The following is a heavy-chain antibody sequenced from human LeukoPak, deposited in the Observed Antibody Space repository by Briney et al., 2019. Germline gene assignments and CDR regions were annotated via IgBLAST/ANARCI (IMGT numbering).Heavy chain of an antibody. D-gene: IGHD6-6*01. J-gene: IGHJ4*02. V-gene: IGHV3-23*01. CDR3: ARSAHSSAFDY. CDR1: GFTFTSYS. Sequence: GGSLRLSCAASGFTFTSYSMNWVRQAPGKGLEWVSTITGGGGSTYYADSVQGRFTISRDNSKNMLYLQMSSLRAEDTAVYYCARSAHSSAFDYWGQGTLVTVSS. CDR2: ITGGGGST.